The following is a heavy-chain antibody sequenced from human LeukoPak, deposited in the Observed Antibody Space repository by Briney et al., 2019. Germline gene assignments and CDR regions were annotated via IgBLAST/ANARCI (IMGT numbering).Heavy chain of an antibody. CDR3: AKDSAAAAGTPLWEY. V-gene: IGHV3-9*01. D-gene: IGHD6-13*01. CDR2: ISWNSGSI. J-gene: IGHJ4*02. Sequence: GESLRLSCAASGFTFITYAMAWVRQAPGKGLEWVSGISWNSGSIGYADSVKGRFTISRDNAKNSLYLQMNSLRAEDTALYYCAKDSAAAAGTPLWEYWGQGTLVTVTS. CDR1: GFTFITYA.